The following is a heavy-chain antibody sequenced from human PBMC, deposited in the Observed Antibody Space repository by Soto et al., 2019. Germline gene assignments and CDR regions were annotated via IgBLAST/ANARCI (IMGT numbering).Heavy chain of an antibody. CDR3: STTVITAPLFEY. Sequence: EVQLVESGGGLVQPGGSLRLSCAGSGFTFSGHYMDWVHQAPGKGLEWLGRIRNKPNGHTTEYAASVKGRFTISRDDSKNSVYLQMNSLKSEDTAVYYCSTTVITAPLFEYWGQGTLVTVSS. CDR1: GFTFSGHY. D-gene: IGHD3-16*01. CDR2: IRNKPNGHTT. V-gene: IGHV3-72*01. J-gene: IGHJ4*02.